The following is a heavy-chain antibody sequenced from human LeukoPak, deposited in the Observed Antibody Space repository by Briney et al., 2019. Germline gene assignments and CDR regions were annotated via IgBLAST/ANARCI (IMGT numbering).Heavy chain of an antibody. V-gene: IGHV1-18*01. CDR3: ARRYCSGGSCYSDNWFDP. J-gene: IGHJ5*02. CDR2: ISAYNGNT. Sequence: ASVKVSCKASGYTFTSYGISWVRQAPGQGLEWMGWISAYNGNTNYAQKLQGRVTMTTDTSTSTAYMELRSLRSDDTAVYYCARRYCSGGSCYSDNWFDPWGQGTLVTVSS. CDR1: GYTFTSYG. D-gene: IGHD2-15*01.